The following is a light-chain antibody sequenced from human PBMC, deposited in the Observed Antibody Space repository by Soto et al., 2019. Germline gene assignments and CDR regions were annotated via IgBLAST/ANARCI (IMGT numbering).Light chain of an antibody. V-gene: IGKV2-28*01. Sequence: DIVMTQSPLSLVVTAGEPASISCRSSQSLLFNNEYNYLDRYLQKPGQSPQLLMYLGSNRAPGVPARFSGTGSGTDFTMQISSVEAEDVGFYYCMQGLQAPWTFGQGTKVEIK. J-gene: IGKJ1*01. CDR1: QSLLFNNEYNY. CDR2: LGS. CDR3: MQGLQAPWT.